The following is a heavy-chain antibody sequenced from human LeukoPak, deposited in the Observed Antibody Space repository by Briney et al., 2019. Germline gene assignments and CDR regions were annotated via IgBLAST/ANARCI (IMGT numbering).Heavy chain of an antibody. CDR1: GYTFTSYG. D-gene: IGHD6-19*01. CDR3: ARDRDSSGWYGIDNYYYYGMDV. J-gene: IGHJ6*02. V-gene: IGHV1-18*01. CDR2: ISAYNGNT. Sequence: GASVKVSCKASGYTFTSYGISWVRQAPGQGLEWMGWISAYNGNTNYAQKFQGRVTMTTDTSTSTAYMELRSLRSDDTAVYYCARDRDSSGWYGIDNYYYYGMDVCGQGTTVTVSS.